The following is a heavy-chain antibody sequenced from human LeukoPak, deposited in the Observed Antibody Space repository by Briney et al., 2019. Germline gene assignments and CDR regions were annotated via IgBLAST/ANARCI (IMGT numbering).Heavy chain of an antibody. CDR1: GFAFSTYA. J-gene: IGHJ4*02. CDR3: ARDSTRAATIGY. D-gene: IGHD5-24*01. CDR2: ISTSGRAT. V-gene: IGHV3-23*01. Sequence: PGGSLRLSCAASGFAFSTYAMTWVRQAPEKGLQWVSTISTSGRATYYADSVEGRFTISRDNSKNTLYLQMNSLRADDTAVYYCARDSTRAATIGYWGQGTLVTVSS.